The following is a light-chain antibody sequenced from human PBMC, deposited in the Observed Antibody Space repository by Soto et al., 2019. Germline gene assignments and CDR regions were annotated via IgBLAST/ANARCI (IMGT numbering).Light chain of an antibody. CDR2: DAS. CDR3: QQRANWPIT. V-gene: IGKV3-11*01. CDR1: QSVSSY. J-gene: IGKJ5*01. Sequence: EIVLTQSPGTLSLSPGERATLSCRASQSVSSYLAWYQQKPGQAPRLLIYDASNTATGIPARFSGSGSGTDFTLTISRLESEDFAVYYCQQRANWPITFGQGTRLEIK.